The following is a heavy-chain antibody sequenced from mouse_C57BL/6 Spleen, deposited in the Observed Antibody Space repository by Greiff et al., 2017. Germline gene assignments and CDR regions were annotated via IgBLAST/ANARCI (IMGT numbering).Heavy chain of an antibody. CDR1: GYTFTDYE. CDR3: TRGTTVAWYFDV. J-gene: IGHJ1*03. D-gene: IGHD1-1*01. V-gene: IGHV1-15*01. Sequence: VQLQQSGAELVRPGASVTLSCKASGYTFTDYEMHWVKQTPVHGLEWIGAIDPETGGTAYNQKFKGKAILTADKSSSTAYMELRSLTSEDSAVYYCTRGTTVAWYFDVWGTGTTVTVSS. CDR2: IDPETGGT.